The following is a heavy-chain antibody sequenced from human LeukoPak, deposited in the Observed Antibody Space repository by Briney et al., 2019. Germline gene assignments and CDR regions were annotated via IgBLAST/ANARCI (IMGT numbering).Heavy chain of an antibody. CDR1: GFTLDDYA. D-gene: IGHD3-22*01. V-gene: IGHV3-9*03. CDR3: AKGTMIVVAVGDYFDY. Sequence: TGRSLRLSCAASGFTLDDYAMHGVRQAPGKGLEWVSGISWNSVNIGYADSVKGRFTISRDNAKNSLYLQMNSLRAEDMALYYCAKGTMIVVAVGDYFDYWGQGTLVTVSS. J-gene: IGHJ4*02. CDR2: ISWNSVNI.